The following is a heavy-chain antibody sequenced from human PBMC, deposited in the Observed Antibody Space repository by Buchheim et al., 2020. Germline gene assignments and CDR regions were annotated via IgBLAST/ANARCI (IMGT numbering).Heavy chain of an antibody. V-gene: IGHV1-8*01. J-gene: IGHJ6*03. CDR3: ARAGDYDFWSGFGYYYYYMDV. CDR1: GYTFTSYD. Sequence: QVQLVQSGAEVKKPGASVKVSCKASGYTFTSYDINWVRQATGQGLEWVGWMNPNSGNTGYAQKFQGRVTMTRNTSISTAYMVLSSLRSEDTAVYYCARAGDYDFWSGFGYYYYYMDVWGKGTT. D-gene: IGHD3-3*01. CDR2: MNPNSGNT.